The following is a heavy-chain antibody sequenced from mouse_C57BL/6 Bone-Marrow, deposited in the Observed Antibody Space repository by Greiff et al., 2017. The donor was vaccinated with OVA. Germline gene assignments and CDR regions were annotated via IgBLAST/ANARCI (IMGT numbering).Heavy chain of an antibody. CDR3: AREDDDRGLAWFAY. D-gene: IGHD2-12*01. CDR1: GYTFTDYY. Sequence: VQLQQSGPVLVKPGASVKMSCKASGYTFTDYYMNWVKQSHGKSLEWIGVINPYNGGTSYNQKFKGKATLTVDKSSSTAYMELNSLTSEDSAVYYCAREDDDRGLAWFAYWGQGTLGTVSA. V-gene: IGHV1-19*01. CDR2: INPYNGGT. J-gene: IGHJ3*01.